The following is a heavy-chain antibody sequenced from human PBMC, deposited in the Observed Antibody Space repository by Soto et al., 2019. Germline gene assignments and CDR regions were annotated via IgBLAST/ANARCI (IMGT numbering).Heavy chain of an antibody. CDR1: GFTFSRYW. CDR2: INSDVSST. V-gene: IGHV3-74*01. Sequence: GGSLRLSCAASGFTFSRYWMHWVRQAPGKGLVWVSRINSDVSSTSYADSVKGRFTISRDSAKNTLYLQMNSLRAEDTAVYYCARGGSSSYFDFWGQGTLVTVSS. D-gene: IGHD6-6*01. J-gene: IGHJ4*02. CDR3: ARGGSSSYFDF.